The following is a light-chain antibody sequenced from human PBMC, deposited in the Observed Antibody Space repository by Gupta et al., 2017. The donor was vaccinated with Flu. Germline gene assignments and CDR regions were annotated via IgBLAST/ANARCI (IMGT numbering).Light chain of an antibody. J-gene: IGKJ2*01. Sequence: IVLTQSPGTLSLSPGERAALSCRASQSVSNNNLAWYHQKPGQAPRLLIYGASSRASGIPDRFNGSGSGTDFTLTISRLEPEDFAVYYCQQEGSSPRTFGQGTKLEIK. CDR3: QQEGSSPRT. CDR2: GAS. CDR1: QSVSNNN. V-gene: IGKV3-20*01.